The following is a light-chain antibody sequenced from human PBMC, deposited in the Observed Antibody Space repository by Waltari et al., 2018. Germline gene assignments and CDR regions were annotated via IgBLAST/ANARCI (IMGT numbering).Light chain of an antibody. CDR1: QSISHY. CDR2: GAS. CDR3: QQSYSSPWT. J-gene: IGKJ1*01. V-gene: IGKV1-39*01. Sequence: DIQMTQSPSSLSASVGDRVTITCRASQSISHYLNWYQQKPLKAPKLLMFGASSLQSGVPSRFSGSGSGPDFTLTINNLQPEDFATYYCQQSYSSPWTFGQGTRVEIK.